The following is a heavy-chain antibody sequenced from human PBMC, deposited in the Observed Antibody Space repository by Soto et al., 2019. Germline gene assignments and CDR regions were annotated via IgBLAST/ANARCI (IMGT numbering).Heavy chain of an antibody. J-gene: IGHJ3*02. CDR2: ISDSGGLT. Sequence: PGGSLRLSCAASGFAFSSHPMSWVRQAPEKGLEWVSGISDSGGLTYNADSVKGRFTISRDNSQNTLYLQMNSLRAEDTAVYYCTRRAFGSSRTFDICAQATVVTV. D-gene: IGHD6-6*01. V-gene: IGHV3-23*01. CDR3: TRRAFGSSRTFDI. CDR1: GFAFSSHP.